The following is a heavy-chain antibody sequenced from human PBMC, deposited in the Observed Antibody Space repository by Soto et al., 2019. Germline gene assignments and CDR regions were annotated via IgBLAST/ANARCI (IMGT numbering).Heavy chain of an antibody. CDR2: IYYSGST. CDR1: GGSISSGGYY. D-gene: IGHD3-3*01. V-gene: IGHV4-31*11. CDR3: ARSYYDFWSGYYIRESWFDP. Sequence: SETLSLTCAVSGGSISSGGYYWSWIRQHPGKGLEWIGYIYYSGSTYYNPSLKSRVTISVDTSKNQFSLKLSSVTAADTAVYYCARSYYDFWSGYYIRESWFDPWGQGTLVTVSS. J-gene: IGHJ5*02.